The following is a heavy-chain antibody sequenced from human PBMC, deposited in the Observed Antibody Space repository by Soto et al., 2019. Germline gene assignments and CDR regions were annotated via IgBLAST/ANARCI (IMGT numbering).Heavy chain of an antibody. Sequence: EVQLVESGGRLVQPGGSLRLSCAASGFTLSNYSMNWGRQAPGKGLEWVSYISSSSSTIYYADSVKGRFTISRDNAKNSLYLQMNSLRDEDTAVYYCVRGGAFKIDYWGQGTLVTVSS. CDR3: VRGGAFKIDY. J-gene: IGHJ4*02. V-gene: IGHV3-48*02. D-gene: IGHD3-16*01. CDR1: GFTLSNYS. CDR2: ISSSSSTI.